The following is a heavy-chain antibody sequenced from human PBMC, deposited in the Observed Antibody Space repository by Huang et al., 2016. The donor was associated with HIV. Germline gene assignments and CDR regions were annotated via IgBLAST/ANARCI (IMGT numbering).Heavy chain of an antibody. Sequence: QVQLVQSGAEVKKPGASVKVSCKASGYTFTSYCISGVRQAPGQGLAWMGLISPYNGNTNDAQKVQGSATMTTDTSTSTAYMELRSLRSDDTAVYYCARTYYYDSSGHKNWFDPWGQGTLVTVSS. CDR1: GYTFTSYC. CDR2: ISPYNGNT. J-gene: IGHJ5*02. CDR3: ARTYYYDSSGHKNWFDP. D-gene: IGHD3-22*01. V-gene: IGHV1-18*01.